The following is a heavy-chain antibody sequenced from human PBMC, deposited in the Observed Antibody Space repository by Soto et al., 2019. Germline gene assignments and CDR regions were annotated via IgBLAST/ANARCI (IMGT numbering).Heavy chain of an antibody. V-gene: IGHV3-23*01. CDR3: ANDRPSGYYDSSGDSPGAFDI. Sequence: PGGSLRLSCAASGFTFSSYAMSWARQVPGKGLGWVSASSNSGGSTYYAGPVTGRFTTSKNKPKNPMYLQMNSVRAEDTAVYYCANDRPSGYYDSSGDSPGAFDIWGQGTMVTVSS. J-gene: IGHJ3*02. D-gene: IGHD3-22*01. CDR1: GFTFSSYA. CDR2: SSNSGGST.